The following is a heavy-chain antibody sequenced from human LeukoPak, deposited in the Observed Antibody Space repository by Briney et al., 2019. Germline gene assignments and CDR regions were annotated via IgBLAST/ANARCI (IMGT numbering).Heavy chain of an antibody. V-gene: IGHV3-30-3*02. D-gene: IGHD6-19*01. CDR2: ISYDGSNK. J-gene: IGHJ1*01. Sequence: GRSLRLSCAASGFTFSSYAMHWVRQAPGKGLEWVAVISYDGSNKYYADSVKGRFTISRDNSKNTLYLQMNSLRAEDTAVYYCAKMQSSGWQHWGQGTLVTVSS. CDR1: GFTFSSYA. CDR3: AKMQSSGWQH.